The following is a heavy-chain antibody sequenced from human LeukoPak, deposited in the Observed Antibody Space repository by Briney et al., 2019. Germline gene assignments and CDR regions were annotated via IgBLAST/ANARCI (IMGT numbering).Heavy chain of an antibody. D-gene: IGHD3-22*01. Sequence: PSETLSLTCTVSGGSISSSSYYWSWIRQPPGKGLEWIGSIDYSGSTYYNPSLKSRVTISVDTSKNQFSLKLNSVTAADTAVYYCARIVVVITGIDYWGQGTLVTVSS. V-gene: IGHV4-39*01. CDR3: ARIVVVITGIDY. CDR2: IDYSGST. J-gene: IGHJ4*02. CDR1: GGSISSSSYY.